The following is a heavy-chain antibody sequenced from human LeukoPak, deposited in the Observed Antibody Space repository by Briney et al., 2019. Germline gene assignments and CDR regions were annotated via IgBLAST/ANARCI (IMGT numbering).Heavy chain of an antibody. V-gene: IGHV3-21*04. CDR2: ISSSSSYI. Sequence: PGGSLRLSCAASGFTFSSHSMNWVRQAPGKGLEWVPSISSSSSYIYYADSVKGRFTISRDNSKNTLYLQMNSLRAEDTAMYYCARSSHYYDTSDPHAGIDYWGHGTLVTVSS. D-gene: IGHD3-22*01. J-gene: IGHJ4*01. CDR1: GFTFSSHS. CDR3: ARSSHYYDTSDPHAGIDY.